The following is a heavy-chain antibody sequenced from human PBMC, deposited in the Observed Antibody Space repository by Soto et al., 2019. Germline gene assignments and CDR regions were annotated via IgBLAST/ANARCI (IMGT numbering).Heavy chain of an antibody. V-gene: IGHV3-7*03. Sequence: SLILSFAASGFTFSDCWMKWVRQAPGKGLEWVANIKQDGSEKYYVDSVKGRFTISRDNAKSSLYLQMNSLRAEDTAGYYWARELADYASGDLEDVWVQRTTVTVAS. J-gene: IGHJ6*02. D-gene: IGHD3-22*01. CDR3: ARELADYASGDLEDV. CDR2: IKQDGSEK. CDR1: GFTFSDCW.